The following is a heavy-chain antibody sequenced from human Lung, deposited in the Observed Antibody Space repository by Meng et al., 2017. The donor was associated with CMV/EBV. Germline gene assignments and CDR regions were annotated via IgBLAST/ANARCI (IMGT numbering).Heavy chain of an antibody. D-gene: IGHD3-10*01. CDR3: ASGKYYYGSGSYYNYYYYGMDV. J-gene: IGHJ6*02. CDR1: GCPISSYY. CDR2: IYYSGST. Sequence: SETLSLXXTVSGCPISSYYWSWIRQPPGKGLEWIGYIYYSGSTNYNPSLKSRVTISVDTSKNQFSLKLSSVTAADTAVYYCASGKYYYGSGSYYNYYYYGMDVWGQGXTVTVSS. V-gene: IGHV4-59*01.